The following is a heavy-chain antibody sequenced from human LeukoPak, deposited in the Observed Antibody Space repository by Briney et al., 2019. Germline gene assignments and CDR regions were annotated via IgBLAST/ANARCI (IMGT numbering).Heavy chain of an antibody. Sequence: ASVKVSCKASGYTFTSYYMHWVRQAPGQGLEWMGIINPSGGSTSYAQKFQGRVTMTRDMSTSTVYMELSSLRSEGTAVYYCARRSSSSHDYYYMDVWGKGTTVTVSS. J-gene: IGHJ6*03. D-gene: IGHD6-6*01. CDR3: ARRSSSSHDYYYMDV. V-gene: IGHV1-46*01. CDR2: INPSGGST. CDR1: GYTFTSYY.